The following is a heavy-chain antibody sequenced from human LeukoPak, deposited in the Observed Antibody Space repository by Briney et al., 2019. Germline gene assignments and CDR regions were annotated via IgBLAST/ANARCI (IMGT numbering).Heavy chain of an antibody. D-gene: IGHD5-24*01. V-gene: IGHV3-21*01. Sequence: GGSLRLSCAASGFTFSSYSMNWVRQAPGKGLEGVSSISSSSYIYYADSVKGRFTISRDNAKNSLYLQMNSLRAEDTAVYYCARELSATSYYYYYYMDVWGKGTTVTVSS. J-gene: IGHJ6*03. CDR3: ARELSATSYYYYYYMDV. CDR1: GFTFSSYS. CDR2: ISSSSYI.